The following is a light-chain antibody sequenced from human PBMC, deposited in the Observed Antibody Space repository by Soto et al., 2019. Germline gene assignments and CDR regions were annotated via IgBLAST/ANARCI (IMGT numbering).Light chain of an antibody. CDR3: QQYYNLSPS. V-gene: IGKV1D-8*03. Sequence: VIWMTQSPSSLSASTGDSVTISCRTSQGIRSSLAWYKQKPGKAPELLIYAASTLHSGVPSRFSGSGSGTDFTLTISYLQSEDFATYYCQQYYNLSPSFGPGTKVEIK. CDR2: AAS. J-gene: IGKJ1*01. CDR1: QGIRSS.